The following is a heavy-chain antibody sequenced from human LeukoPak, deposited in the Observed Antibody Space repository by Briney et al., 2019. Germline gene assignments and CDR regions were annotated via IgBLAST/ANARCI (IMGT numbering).Heavy chain of an antibody. J-gene: IGHJ4*02. CDR3: AKDIVVVPAAIPGYFDY. CDR1: GFTFSSYA. CDR2: ISGSGGST. V-gene: IGHV3-23*01. D-gene: IGHD2-2*02. Sequence: GGSLRLSCAASGFTFSSYAMSWVRQAPGKGLEWVSAISGSGGSTYYADSVRGRFTISRDNSKNTLYLQMNSLRAEDTAVYYCAKDIVVVPAAIPGYFDYWGQGTLVTVSS.